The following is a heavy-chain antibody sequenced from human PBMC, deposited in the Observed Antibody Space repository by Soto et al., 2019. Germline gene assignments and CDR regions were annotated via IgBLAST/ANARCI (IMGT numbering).Heavy chain of an antibody. Sequence: EVQLVESGGGLVQPGGSLRLSCAASGFTFRSYWMSWVRQAPGKGLEWVANIKQDGSEQYHVDSVKGRFTLSRDNAKNSLYLQMNSLRDEDTAVYYCARDGWTTPFDYWGQGTLVTGSS. V-gene: IGHV3-7*01. J-gene: IGHJ4*02. CDR3: ARDGWTTPFDY. CDR2: IKQDGSEQ. D-gene: IGHD1-1*01. CDR1: GFTFRSYW.